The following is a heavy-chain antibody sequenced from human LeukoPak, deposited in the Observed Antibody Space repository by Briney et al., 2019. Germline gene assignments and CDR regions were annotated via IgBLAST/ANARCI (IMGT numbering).Heavy chain of an antibody. V-gene: IGHV4-39*02. CDR2: IFRTGST. Sequence: SETLSLTCSVSGGSIGSSSYYWGWIRQPPGEGLEWIGSIFRTGSTYYSASLESRVSISVDTSKNHIALKVTSVTAADTAVYFCARRVGFYGSGSLNYFDPWGQGILVSVSS. D-gene: IGHD3-10*01. CDR3: ARRVGFYGSGSLNYFDP. J-gene: IGHJ5*01. CDR1: GGSIGSSSYY.